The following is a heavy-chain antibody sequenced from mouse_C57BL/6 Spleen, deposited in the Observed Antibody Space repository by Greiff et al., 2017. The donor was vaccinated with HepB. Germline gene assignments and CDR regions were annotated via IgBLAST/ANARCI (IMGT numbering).Heavy chain of an antibody. V-gene: IGHV3-6*01. CDR2: ISYDGSN. Sequence: EVQLQESGPGLVKPSQSLSLTCSVTGYSITSGYYWNWIRQFPGNNLEWMGYISYDGSNNYNPSLKNRISITRDTSKNQFFLKLNSVTTEDTATYYCAREDYGTNYYAMDYWGQGTSVTVSS. CDR1: GYSITSGYY. J-gene: IGHJ4*01. CDR3: AREDYGTNYYAMDY. D-gene: IGHD1-1*01.